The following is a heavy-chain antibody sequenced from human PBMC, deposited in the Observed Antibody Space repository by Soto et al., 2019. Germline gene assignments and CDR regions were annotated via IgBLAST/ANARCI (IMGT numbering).Heavy chain of an antibody. D-gene: IGHD6-19*01. CDR1: GFTFSSYA. Sequence: GGSLRLSCAASGFTFSSYAMSWVRQAPGKGLEWVSAISGSGGSTYYADSVKGRFTISRDNSKNTLYLQMNSLRAEDTAVYYCAKGEGIIAVAGQFFDYWGQGTLVTVSS. V-gene: IGHV3-23*01. CDR2: ISGSGGST. CDR3: AKGEGIIAVAGQFFDY. J-gene: IGHJ4*02.